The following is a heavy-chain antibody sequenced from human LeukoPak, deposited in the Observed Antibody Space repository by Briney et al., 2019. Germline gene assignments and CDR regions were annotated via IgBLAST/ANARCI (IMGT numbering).Heavy chain of an antibody. CDR1: GYTFTGYY. J-gene: IGHJ4*02. Sequence: GASVKVSCKASGYTFTGYYIHWVRQAPGQGLEWMGWINPNSGGTNYAQKFQGRVTMTRDTSISTAYMELSRLRSDDTAVYYCASAYCSGGSCYLTYFDYWGQGTLVTVSS. D-gene: IGHD2-15*01. CDR2: INPNSGGT. V-gene: IGHV1-2*02. CDR3: ASAYCSGGSCYLTYFDY.